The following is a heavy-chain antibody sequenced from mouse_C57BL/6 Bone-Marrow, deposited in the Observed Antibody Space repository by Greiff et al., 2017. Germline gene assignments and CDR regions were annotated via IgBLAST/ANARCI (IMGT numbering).Heavy chain of an antibody. J-gene: IGHJ1*03. Sequence: EVKLMESGGGLVKPGGSLKLSCAASGFTFSDYGMHWVRQAPEKGLEWVAYISSGSSTIYYADTVKGRFTISRDNAKNTLFLQMTSLRSEDTAMYYCASYYGSSWWLYFDVWGTGTAVTVTS. CDR2: ISSGSSTI. CDR1: GFTFSDYG. V-gene: IGHV5-17*01. CDR3: ASYYGSSWWLYFDV. D-gene: IGHD1-1*01.